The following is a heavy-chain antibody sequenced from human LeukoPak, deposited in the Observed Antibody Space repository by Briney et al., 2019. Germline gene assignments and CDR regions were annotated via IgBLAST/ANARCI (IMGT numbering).Heavy chain of an antibody. J-gene: IGHJ5*02. CDR3: AKGTSGYFADL. Sequence: GGSLRLSCSASGFIFNNYGLMWVRQAPGKGLEWVSAISNDGGGTTYADFVKGRFTISRDNSKNTLSLQMNSLRPEDTALYYRAKGTSGYFADLWGQGTVVTVSS. D-gene: IGHD3-22*01. CDR2: ISNDGGGT. CDR1: GFIFNNYG. V-gene: IGHV3-23*01.